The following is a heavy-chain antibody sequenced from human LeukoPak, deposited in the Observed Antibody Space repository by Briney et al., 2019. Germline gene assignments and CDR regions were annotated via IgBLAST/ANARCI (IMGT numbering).Heavy chain of an antibody. J-gene: IGHJ4*02. CDR3: TREPRDSYGSANYGFDY. V-gene: IGHV4-4*02. CDR2: IYHSGST. D-gene: IGHD3-10*01. CDR1: GGSISSSNW. Sequence: SETLSLTCAVSGGSISSSNWWSWVRQPPGKGLEWIGEIYHSGSTNYNPSLKSRVTMSVDKSKNQFSLKLSSVTAADTAVYYCTREPRDSYGSANYGFDYWGQGTLVTVSS.